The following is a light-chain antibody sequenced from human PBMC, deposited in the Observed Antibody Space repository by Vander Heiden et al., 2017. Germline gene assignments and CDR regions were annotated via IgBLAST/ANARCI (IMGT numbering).Light chain of an antibody. Sequence: DIHMTQSPSSLSASVGDSVTITCQASRNLNVYLNWYQQKPGKAPSLLIFDASNLETGVPSRFSGSGSGTHFTFTISSLQPEDVATYFCQQYDSLPLTFGQGTKLESK. CDR3: QQYDSLPLT. CDR2: DAS. V-gene: IGKV1-33*01. CDR1: RNLNVY. J-gene: IGKJ2*01.